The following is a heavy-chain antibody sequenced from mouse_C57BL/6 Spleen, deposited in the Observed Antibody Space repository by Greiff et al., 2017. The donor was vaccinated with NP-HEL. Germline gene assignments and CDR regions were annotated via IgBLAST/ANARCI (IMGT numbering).Heavy chain of an antibody. Sequence: QVQLKESGAELVRPGASVTLSCKASGYTFTDYEMHWVKQTPVHGLEWIGAIDPETGGTAYNQKFKGKAILTADKSSSTAYMELRSLTSEDSAVYYCTRYGYDGAWFAYWGQGTLVTVSA. V-gene: IGHV1-15*01. CDR3: TRYGYDGAWFAY. CDR2: IDPETGGT. CDR1: GYTFTDYE. J-gene: IGHJ3*01. D-gene: IGHD2-2*01.